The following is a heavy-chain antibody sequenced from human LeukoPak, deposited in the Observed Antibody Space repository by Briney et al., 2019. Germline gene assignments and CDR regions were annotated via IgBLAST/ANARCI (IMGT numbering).Heavy chain of an antibody. J-gene: IGHJ4*02. CDR3: ARSPTYSSSWYVGVDY. Sequence: ASVKVSCKASGYTFTSYGISWVRQAPGQGLEWMGWISAYNGNTNYAQKLQGRVTMTTDTSTSTAYMELRSLRSDDTAVYYCARSPTYSSSWYVGVDYWGQGTLVTVSS. V-gene: IGHV1-18*01. D-gene: IGHD6-13*01. CDR2: ISAYNGNT. CDR1: GYTFTSYG.